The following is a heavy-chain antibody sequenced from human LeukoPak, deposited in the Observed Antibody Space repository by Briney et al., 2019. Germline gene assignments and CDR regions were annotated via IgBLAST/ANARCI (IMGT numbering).Heavy chain of an antibody. CDR2: INHSGST. D-gene: IGHD6-6*01. CDR1: GGSFSDYS. CDR3: ARAPSHYFDY. V-gene: IGHV4-34*01. Sequence: SETLSLTCAVYGGSFSDYSWSWIRQPPGKGLEWIGEINHSGSTNYNPSLKSRVTISVDTSKNQFSLKLSSVTAADTAVYYCARAPSHYFDYWGQGTLVTVSS. J-gene: IGHJ4*02.